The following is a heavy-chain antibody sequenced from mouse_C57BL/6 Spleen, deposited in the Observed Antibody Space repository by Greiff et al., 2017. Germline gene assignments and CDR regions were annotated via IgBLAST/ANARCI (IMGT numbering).Heavy chain of an antibody. D-gene: IGHD3-2*02. V-gene: IGHV1-69*01. Sequence: QVQLQQPGAELVMPGASVKLSCKASGYTFTSYWMHWVKQRPGQGLEWIGEIDPSDSYTNYNQKFKGKSTLTVDKSSSTAYMQLSSLTSEDSAVYYCAQTAKATAMDYWGQGTSVTVSS. J-gene: IGHJ4*01. CDR1: GYTFTSYW. CDR3: AQTAKATAMDY. CDR2: IDPSDSYT.